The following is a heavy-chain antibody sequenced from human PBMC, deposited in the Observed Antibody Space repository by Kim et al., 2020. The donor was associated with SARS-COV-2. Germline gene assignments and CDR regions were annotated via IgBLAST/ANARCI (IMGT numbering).Heavy chain of an antibody. CDR2: IYYSGST. Sequence: SETLSLTCTVSGGSISSYYWSWIRQPPGKGLEWIGYIYYSGSTNYNPSLKSRVTISVDTSKNQFSLKLSSVTAADTAVYYCAREYGGNELVPYYWGQGTLVTVSS. V-gene: IGHV4-59*13. CDR1: GGSISSYY. D-gene: IGHD2-15*01. CDR3: AREYGGNELVPYY. J-gene: IGHJ4*02.